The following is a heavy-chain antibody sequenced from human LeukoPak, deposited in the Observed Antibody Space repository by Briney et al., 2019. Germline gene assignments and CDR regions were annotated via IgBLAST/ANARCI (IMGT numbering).Heavy chain of an antibody. J-gene: IGHJ4*02. V-gene: IGHV4-34*01. D-gene: IGHD7-27*01. Sequence: SETLSLTCAVYGGSFSGYYWSWIRQPPGKGLEWTGEINHSGSTNYNPSLKSRVTISVDTSKNQFSLKLSSVTAADTAVYYCARLTLTGSLNWGQGTLVTVSS. CDR3: ARLTLTGSLN. CDR1: GGSFSGYY. CDR2: INHSGST.